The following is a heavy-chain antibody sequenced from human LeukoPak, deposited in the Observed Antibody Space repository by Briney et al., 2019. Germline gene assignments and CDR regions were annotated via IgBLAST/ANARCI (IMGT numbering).Heavy chain of an antibody. D-gene: IGHD2-15*01. CDR2: IYHSGST. J-gene: IGHJ4*02. CDR3: ARRRILSDSGFDY. V-gene: IGHV4-38-2*01. Sequence: SETLSLTCAVSGYSISSGYYWGWIRQPPGKGLEWIGSIYHSGSTYYNPSLKSRVTISVDTSENQFSLKLSSVTAADTAVYYCARRRILSDSGFDYWGQGTLVTVSS. CDR1: GYSISSGYY.